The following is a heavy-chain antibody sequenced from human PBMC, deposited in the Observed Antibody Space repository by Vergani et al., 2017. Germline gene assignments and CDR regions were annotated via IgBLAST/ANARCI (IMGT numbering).Heavy chain of an antibody. J-gene: IGHJ3*02. CDR2: ISSSSSYI. V-gene: IGHV3-21*01. D-gene: IGHD3-10*01. CDR1: GFTFSRYS. Sequence: EVQLVESGGGLVKPGGSLRLSCAASGFTFSRYSMNWVRQAPGKGLEWVSSISSSSSYIYYADSVKGRFTISRDNAKNSLYLQMNSLRAEDTAVYYCARAHGSGVLDAFDIWGQGTMVTVSS. CDR3: ARAHGSGVLDAFDI.